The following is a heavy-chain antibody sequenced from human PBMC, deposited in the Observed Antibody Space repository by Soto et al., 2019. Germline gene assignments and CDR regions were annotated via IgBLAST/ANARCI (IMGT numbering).Heavy chain of an antibody. Sequence: HPGGTLRLSCAASGLTFSSYWMHCVRQAPGKGLVWVSRINSDGSSTSYADSVKGRFTISRDNAKNTLYLQMNSLRAEDTAVYYCARAGYCFGGSRYSANYYYYCITVWGQRTTVTVS. V-gene: IGHV3-74*01. J-gene: IGHJ6*02. CDR3: ARAGYCFGGSRYSANYYYYCITV. D-gene: IGHD2-15*01. CDR1: GLTFSSYW. CDR2: INSDGSST.